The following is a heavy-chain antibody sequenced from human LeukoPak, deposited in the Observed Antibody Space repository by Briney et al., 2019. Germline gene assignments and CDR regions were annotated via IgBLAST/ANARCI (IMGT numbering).Heavy chain of an antibody. V-gene: IGHV3-21*06. CDR2: MSNSGSCI. CDR3: ARDVTTDY. Sequence: GGSLRLSRADPGVSLRSYSTNWVRQAPGKGLEGVSSMSNSGSCIFYADSVKGRFTISRDNAKNSLYRQMIGLRAEDTTVYYCARDVTTDYGGQGTLVTVS. D-gene: IGHD1-1*01. J-gene: IGHJ4*02. CDR1: GVSLRSYS.